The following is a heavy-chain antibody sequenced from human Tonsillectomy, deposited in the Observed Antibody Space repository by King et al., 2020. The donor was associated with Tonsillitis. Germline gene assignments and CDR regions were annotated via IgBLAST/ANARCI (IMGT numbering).Heavy chain of an antibody. CDR3: ARRHSGFCAPSPIRDAFDI. D-gene: IGHD2-2*02. Sequence: ITLKESGPTLVKPTQTLTLTCTFSGFSLSTSGVGVGWIRQPPGKALEWLALIYWDDDKRYSPSLKTRLTITKDTSKNQVVLTMTNVDPVDTGTYFCARRHSGFCAPSPIRDAFDIWGQGTMVTVSS. CDR2: IYWDDDK. J-gene: IGHJ3*02. V-gene: IGHV2-5*02. CDR1: GFSLSTSGVG.